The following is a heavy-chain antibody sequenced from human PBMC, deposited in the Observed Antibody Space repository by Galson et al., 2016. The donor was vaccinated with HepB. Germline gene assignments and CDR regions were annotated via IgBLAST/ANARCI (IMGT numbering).Heavy chain of an antibody. V-gene: IGHV1-3*01. D-gene: IGHD6-13*01. CDR1: GYPIKSYA. CDR3: ARDRSYGSTWYSVGDY. Sequence: SVKVSCKASGYPIKSYALHWVRQAPGQRLEWMGWINSANGYTNFSQQFQGRVTFSADTSASTVNMALSSLRSEDTAVYYCARDRSYGSTWYSVGDYWGQGTLVTVSS. J-gene: IGHJ4*02. CDR2: INSANGYT.